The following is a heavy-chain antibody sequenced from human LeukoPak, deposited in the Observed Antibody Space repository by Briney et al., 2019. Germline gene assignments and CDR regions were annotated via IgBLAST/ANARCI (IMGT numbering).Heavy chain of an antibody. CDR2: IYYSGST. Sequence: SETLSLTCTVSGGSISSYYWSWIRQPPGKRLEWIGHIYYSGSTNYNPSLKSRVTISVDTSKNQFSLKLSSVTAADTSVYYCASRSSIWSGYQDTLYYFDSWGQGTLVTVSS. V-gene: IGHV4-59*01. J-gene: IGHJ4*02. CDR1: GGSISSYY. CDR3: ASRSSIWSGYQDTLYYFDS. D-gene: IGHD3-3*01.